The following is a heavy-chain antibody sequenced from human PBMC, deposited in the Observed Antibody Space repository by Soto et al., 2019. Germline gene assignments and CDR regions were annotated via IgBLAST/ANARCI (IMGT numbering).Heavy chain of an antibody. J-gene: IGHJ5*02. CDR1: GFTFTDYY. CDR2: IDSSDTTI. D-gene: IGHD2-8*02. Sequence: QVQLVESGGGLVKPGGSLRLSCAASGFTFTDYYMSWIRQAPGKGLEWVSYIDSSDTTIYYADSVSGRFTVASDNAKNSLYLQMNSLRADDTAVYYCARHRKLVPGEDPWGQGTLVTVAS. CDR3: ARHRKLVPGEDP. V-gene: IGHV3-11*01.